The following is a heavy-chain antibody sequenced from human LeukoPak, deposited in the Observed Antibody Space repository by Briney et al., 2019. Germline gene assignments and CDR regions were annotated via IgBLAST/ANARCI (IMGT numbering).Heavy chain of an antibody. CDR3: ARTRYNSGGGDC. CDR2: IWYDGTNK. D-gene: IGHD6-19*01. CDR1: GFTFSDYG. J-gene: IGHJ4*02. V-gene: IGHV3-33*01. Sequence: GRSLRLSCAVSGFTFSDYGMHWIRQAPGKGLEWVAVIWYDGTNKYYADSVEGRFTISRDNSKNTLYLQMNSLRAEDTAVYYCARTRYNSGGGDCWGQGTPVTVSP.